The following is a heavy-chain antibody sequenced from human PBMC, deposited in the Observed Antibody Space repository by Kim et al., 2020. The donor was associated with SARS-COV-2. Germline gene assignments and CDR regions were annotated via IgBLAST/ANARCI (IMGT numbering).Heavy chain of an antibody. Sequence: SETLSLTCTVSGGSVSSYYWSWIRQPPGKGLEWIGYIYYSGSTNYNPSLKSRVTISVDTSKNQFSLKLSSVTAADTAVYYCARSSGWYFDYWGQGTLVTV. J-gene: IGHJ4*02. D-gene: IGHD6-19*01. V-gene: IGHV4-59*02. CDR3: ARSSGWYFDY. CDR1: GGSVSSYY. CDR2: IYYSGST.